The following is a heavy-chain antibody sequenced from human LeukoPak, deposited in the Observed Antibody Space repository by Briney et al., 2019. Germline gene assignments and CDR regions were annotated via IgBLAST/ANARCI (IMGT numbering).Heavy chain of an antibody. CDR2: IYTSDNA. Sequence: SETLSLTCTVSGVPINIDYWSWIRQPAGKGLEWIGRIYTSDNANYCPSLKSRVTMSVDTSKNHFSLKLTSVTAADTAVYYCATGSRGNFGFYFDSWGRGTLVTVSS. V-gene: IGHV4-4*07. D-gene: IGHD4-23*01. CDR1: GVPINIDY. CDR3: ATGSRGNFGFYFDS. J-gene: IGHJ4*02.